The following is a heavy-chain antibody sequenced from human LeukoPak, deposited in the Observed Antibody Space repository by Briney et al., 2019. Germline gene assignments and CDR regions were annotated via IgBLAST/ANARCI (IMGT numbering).Heavy chain of an antibody. CDR2: INPSGGST. J-gene: IGHJ4*02. CDR1: GYSFTSYY. CDR3: ATDGSSTDDYYFDY. Sequence: ASVKVSCKASGYSFTSYYTHWVRQAPGQGLEWIGIINPSGGSTSYAQKFQGRVIMTRDTSTSTVYMDLSSLRSEDTAVYYCATDGSSTDDYYFDYWGQGTLVTVSS. V-gene: IGHV1-46*01. D-gene: IGHD2-2*01.